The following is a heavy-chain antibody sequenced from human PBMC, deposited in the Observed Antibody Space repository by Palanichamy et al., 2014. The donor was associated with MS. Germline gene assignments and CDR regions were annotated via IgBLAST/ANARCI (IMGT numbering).Heavy chain of an antibody. CDR1: GFTVSSTY. Sequence: EVQAVESGGGLIQPGGSLRLSCAASGFTVSSTYMSWVRQAPGKGLEWVSIIYSGGSTKYADSVKGRFTISRDNSKNTLYLQMNYLRAEDTAVYYCARGLNYYDSSGYYWIWGQGTLVTVSS. CDR3: ARGLNYYDSSGYYWI. J-gene: IGHJ4*02. V-gene: IGHV3-53*01. CDR2: IYSGGST. D-gene: IGHD3-22*01.